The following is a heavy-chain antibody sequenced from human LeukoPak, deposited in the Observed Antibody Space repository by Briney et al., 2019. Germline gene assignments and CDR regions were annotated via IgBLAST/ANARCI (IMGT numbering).Heavy chain of an antibody. J-gene: IGHJ3*02. CDR1: GGSISSYY. CDR2: IYYSGST. CDR3: ARESYYDFWSGYYTIDAFDI. V-gene: IGHV4-59*12. D-gene: IGHD3-3*01. Sequence: SETLSLTCTVSGGSISSYYWSWIRQPPGRGLEWIGYIYYSGSTNYNPSLKSRVTISVDTSKNQFSLKLSSVTAADTAVYYCARESYYDFWSGYYTIDAFDIWGQGTMVTVSS.